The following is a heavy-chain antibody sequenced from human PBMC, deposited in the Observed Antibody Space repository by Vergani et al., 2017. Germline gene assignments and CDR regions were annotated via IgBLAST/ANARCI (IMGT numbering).Heavy chain of an antibody. V-gene: IGHV3-7*03. CDR2: IKKDGSEK. CDR3: ARPVYYYDSSGYDY. D-gene: IGHD3-22*01. CDR1: GFTFSSYA. J-gene: IGHJ4*02. Sequence: EVQLLESGGGLVQPGGSLRLSCAASGFTFSSYAMSWVRQAPGKGLEWVANIKKDGSEKYYGDSVKGRFTISRDNAKNSLYRQMDSLRAEDTAVYYCARPVYYYDSSGYDYWGQGTLVTVSS.